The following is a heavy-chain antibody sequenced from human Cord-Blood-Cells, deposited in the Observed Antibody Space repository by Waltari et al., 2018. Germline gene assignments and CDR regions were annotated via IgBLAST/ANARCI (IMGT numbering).Heavy chain of an antibody. J-gene: IGHJ2*01. CDR3: VRGKLTLRFLEWLSTNYWYFDL. CDR2: INHSGST. V-gene: IGHV4-34*01. Sequence: QVQLQQWGAGLLKPSETLSLTCAVYGGSFSGYYWSWIRQPPGQGLAWIGEINHSGSTNYNPSLKSRVTISVDTSKNQFSLKLSSVTAADTAVYYCVRGKLTLRFLEWLSTNYWYFDLWGRGTLVTVSS. CDR1: GGSFSGYY. D-gene: IGHD3-3*01.